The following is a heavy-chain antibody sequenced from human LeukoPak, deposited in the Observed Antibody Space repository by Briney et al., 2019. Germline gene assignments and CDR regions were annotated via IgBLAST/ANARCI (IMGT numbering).Heavy chain of an antibody. V-gene: IGHV3-74*01. Sequence: PGGSLRLSCAASGFTFSTYWMHWVRQAPGKGLVWVSRVNSDGSSTIYADSVKDRFTISRDNPKNTLYLQMNSLRAEDTAVYYCTRVKSDCSGGACANYFDHWGQGTLVTVSS. CDR1: GFTFSTYW. CDR2: VNSDGSST. CDR3: TRVKSDCSGGACANYFDH. J-gene: IGHJ4*02. D-gene: IGHD2-15*01.